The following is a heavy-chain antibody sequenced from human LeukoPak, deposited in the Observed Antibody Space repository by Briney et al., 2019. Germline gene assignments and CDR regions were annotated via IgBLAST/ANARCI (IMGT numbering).Heavy chain of an antibody. CDR3: ARDLTSSSWPDAFDI. CDR2: INPNSGGT. J-gene: IGHJ3*02. Sequence: ASVKVSCKASGYTFTSYGISWVRQAPGQGLEWMGWINPNSGGTNYAQKFQGRVTMTRDTSISTAYMELSRLRSDDTAVYYCARDLTSSSWPDAFDIWGQGTMVTVSS. CDR1: GYTFTSYG. D-gene: IGHD6-13*01. V-gene: IGHV1-2*02.